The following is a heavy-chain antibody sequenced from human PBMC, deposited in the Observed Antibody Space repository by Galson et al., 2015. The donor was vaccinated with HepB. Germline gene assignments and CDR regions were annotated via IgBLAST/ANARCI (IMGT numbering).Heavy chain of an antibody. J-gene: IGHJ4*02. Sequence: SVKVSCKASGYTFTSYDINWVRQATGQGLEWMGWMNPNSGNTGYAQKFQGRVTMTRNTSISTAYMELSSLRSEDTAVYYCVRGCTSCYVSGYDYWGQGTLVTVSS. D-gene: IGHD2-2*01. CDR3: VRGCTSCYVSGYDY. CDR2: MNPNSGNT. CDR1: GYTFTSYD. V-gene: IGHV1-8*01.